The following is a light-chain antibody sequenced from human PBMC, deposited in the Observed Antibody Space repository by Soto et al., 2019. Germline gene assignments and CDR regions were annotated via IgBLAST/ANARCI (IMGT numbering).Light chain of an antibody. J-gene: IGKJ1*01. CDR3: QQYNNYWT. Sequence: DIQMTQSPSTLSASVGDRVTITCRASQSINSRLAWYQQKPGKAPKLLIYKASSLESGVPSRFSGSGSGTEFTITISCLQPDDFATYYCQQYNNYWTFGQGTKVEIK. CDR2: KAS. CDR1: QSINSR. V-gene: IGKV1-5*03.